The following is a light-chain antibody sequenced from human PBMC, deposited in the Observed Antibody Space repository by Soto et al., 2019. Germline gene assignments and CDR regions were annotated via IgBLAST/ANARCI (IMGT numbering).Light chain of an antibody. Sequence: QSVLTQPPSASGSPGQSVTISCIGTSSDVGGYNYVSWYQQHPGKAPKLIISEVSKRPSGVPDRFSGSKSGNTASLTVSGLQAEDEADYFCSSYAGSNDVVFGGGTQLTVL. CDR3: SSYAGSNDVV. CDR1: SSDVGGYNY. J-gene: IGLJ3*02. V-gene: IGLV2-8*01. CDR2: EVS.